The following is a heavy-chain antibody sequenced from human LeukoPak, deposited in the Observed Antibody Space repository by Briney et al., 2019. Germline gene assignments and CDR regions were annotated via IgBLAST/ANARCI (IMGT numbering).Heavy chain of an antibody. CDR1: GFTFSSYW. Sequence: PGGSLRLSCAASGFTFSSYWMHWVRRAPGKGLVWVSRINSDGSSTSYADSVKGRFTISRDNAKNTLYLQMNSLRAEDTAVYYCARSPSYGYVDYWGQGTLVTVSS. J-gene: IGHJ4*02. CDR3: ARSPSYGYVDY. CDR2: INSDGSST. D-gene: IGHD4-17*01. V-gene: IGHV3-74*01.